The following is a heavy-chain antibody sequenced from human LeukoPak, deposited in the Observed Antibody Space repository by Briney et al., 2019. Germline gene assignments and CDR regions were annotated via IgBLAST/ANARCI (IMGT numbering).Heavy chain of an antibody. V-gene: IGHV3-64D*06. J-gene: IGHJ4*02. CDR3: VKGTYTAAH. D-gene: IGHD1-14*01. CDR1: GFTFSSYA. Sequence: GGSLRLSCSASGFTFSSYAMHWVRQAPGKGLEYVSAISRSGDSIYYAGSVKGRISISRDNSKNTLYPQMSSLRAEDTAVYYCVKGTYTAAHWGQGTLVTVSS. CDR2: ISRSGDSI.